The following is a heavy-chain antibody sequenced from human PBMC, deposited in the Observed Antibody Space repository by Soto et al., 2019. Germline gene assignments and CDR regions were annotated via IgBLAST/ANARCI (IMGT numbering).Heavy chain of an antibody. V-gene: IGHV4-31*03. CDR1: GGSISTGGYY. Sequence: SETLSLTCTVSGGSISTGGYYWNWIRQHPGKGLEWIGYFYYSGSTYYNPSLKSRVTISVDTSKNQFSLKLNSVTAADTAVYYCARSSITPRLFMYPFDYWGQGTLVTVSS. J-gene: IGHJ4*02. CDR3: ARSSITPRLFMYPFDY. D-gene: IGHD6-6*01. CDR2: FYYSGST.